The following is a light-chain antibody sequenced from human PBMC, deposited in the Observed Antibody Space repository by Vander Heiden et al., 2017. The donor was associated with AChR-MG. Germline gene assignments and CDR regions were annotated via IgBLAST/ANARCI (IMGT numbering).Light chain of an antibody. CDR1: SSDVGCYNY. CDR2: DVS. Sequence: QSALTQPASVSGSPCQSIPISFTGTSSDVGCYNYCPWYQQHPGKAPKLMIYDVSKRPSGVSNRFSGSKAGNTASLTISGLQEEDEDDYYGSSDTSSSTWVFGGGTKLTVL. J-gene: IGLJ3*02. V-gene: IGLV2-14*03. CDR3: SSDTSSSTWV.